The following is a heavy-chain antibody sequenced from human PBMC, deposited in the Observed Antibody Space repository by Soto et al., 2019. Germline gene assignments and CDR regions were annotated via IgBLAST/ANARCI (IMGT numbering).Heavy chain of an antibody. J-gene: IGHJ6*02. CDR2: IDASDPYT. V-gene: IGHV5-10-1*01. CDR1: GYSFTSYW. CDR3: ARHKYSRYYYYGMDV. Sequence: GESLKIFCKGSGYSFTSYWISWVRQMPGKGLEWMGRIDASDPYTNYSPSCQGHVTSSADKSISTAYLQWSSLKASDTDMYYCARHKYSRYYYYGMDVWGQGTTVTVSS. D-gene: IGHD2-21*01.